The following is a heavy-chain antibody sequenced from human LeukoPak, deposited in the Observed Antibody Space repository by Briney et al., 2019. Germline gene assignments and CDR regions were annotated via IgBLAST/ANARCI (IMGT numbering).Heavy chain of an antibody. CDR3: ARSYKYGYDF. V-gene: IGHV6-1*01. CDR2: SYYRSKWSN. D-gene: IGHD5-24*01. CDR1: GDSVSSNSVG. J-gene: IGHJ4*02. Sequence: SQTLSLACAISGDSVSSNSVGWHWIRQSPSRDLEWLGRSYYRSKWSNDYALSVKSRLTFNPDTSKNQFSLQLNSVTPNDTAVYYCARSYKYGYDFWGQGTLVTVSS.